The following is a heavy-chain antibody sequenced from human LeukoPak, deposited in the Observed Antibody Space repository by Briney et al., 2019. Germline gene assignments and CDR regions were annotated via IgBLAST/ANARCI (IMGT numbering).Heavy chain of an antibody. CDR1: GGTFSSYA. D-gene: IGHD3-3*01. CDR3: ARDDFWSGYPTDY. CDR2: ISYDGSNK. V-gene: IGHV3-30*04. Sequence: SCKASGGTFSSYAMHWVRQAPGKGLEWVAVISYDGSNKYYADSVKGRFTISRDNSKNTLYLQMNSLRAEDTAVYYCARDDFWSGYPTDYWGQGTLVTVSS. J-gene: IGHJ4*02.